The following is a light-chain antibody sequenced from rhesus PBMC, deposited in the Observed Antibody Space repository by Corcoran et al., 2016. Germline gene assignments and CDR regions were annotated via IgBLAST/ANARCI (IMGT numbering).Light chain of an antibody. V-gene: IGKV1-22*01. CDR1: QSISSW. J-gene: IGKJ3*01. Sequence: DIQMTQSPSSLSASVGDTVPITCRASQSISSWLSWYQQKPGKAPTLLIYKASSLQRGVPSRFSCSGYGTDFTLTISSLQSEDFATYYCQQYSSRPLTCGPGTKLDIK. CDR2: KAS. CDR3: QQYSSRPLT.